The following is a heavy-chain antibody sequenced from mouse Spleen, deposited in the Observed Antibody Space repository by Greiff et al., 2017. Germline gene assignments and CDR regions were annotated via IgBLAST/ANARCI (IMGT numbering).Heavy chain of an antibody. J-gene: IGHJ4*01. CDR1: GFTFSSYY. CDR2: INSNGGST. D-gene: IGHD1-1*01. V-gene: IGHV5-6-2*01. CDR3: ARHEILRTYAMDY. Sequence: EVNLVESGGGLVKRGGSLKLSCAASGFTFSSYYMSWVRQTPEKRLELVAAINSNGGSTYYPDTVKGRFTISRDNAKNTLYLQMSSLKSEDTALYYCARHEILRTYAMDYWGQGTSVTVSS.